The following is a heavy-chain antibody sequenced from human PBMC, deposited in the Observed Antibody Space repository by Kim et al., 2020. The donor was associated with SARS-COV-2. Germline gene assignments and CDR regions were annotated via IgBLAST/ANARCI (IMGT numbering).Heavy chain of an antibody. V-gene: IGHV3-23*01. D-gene: IGHD6-13*01. Sequence: GGSLRLSCAASGFTFSSYAMSWVRQAPGKGLEWVSAISGSGGSTNYADSVKGRFTISRDNSKNTLYLQMNSLRAEDTAVYYCAKEIYGSSWYLDIDYWGQGTLVTVSS. CDR2: ISGSGGST. CDR3: AKEIYGSSWYLDIDY. J-gene: IGHJ4*02. CDR1: GFTFSSYA.